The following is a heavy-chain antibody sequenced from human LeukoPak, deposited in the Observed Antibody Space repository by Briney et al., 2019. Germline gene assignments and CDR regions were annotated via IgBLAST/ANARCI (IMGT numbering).Heavy chain of an antibody. CDR1: GGTFSSYA. V-gene: IGHV1-69*13. CDR2: IIPIFGTA. J-gene: IGHJ4*02. Sequence: GASVKVSCKASGGTFSSYAISWVRQAPGQGLEWMGGIIPIFGTANYAQKFQGRVTITADESTSTAYMELSSLRSEDTAVYYCASWGLKYHYFDYWGQGTLVTVSS. D-gene: IGHD3-16*01. CDR3: ASWGLKYHYFDY.